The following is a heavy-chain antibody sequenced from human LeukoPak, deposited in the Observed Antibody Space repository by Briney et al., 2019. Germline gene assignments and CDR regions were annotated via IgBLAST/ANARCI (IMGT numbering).Heavy chain of an antibody. J-gene: IGHJ5*02. CDR3: ARDPFVDSGWFDP. D-gene: IGHD2-21*01. Sequence: SQTLSLTCAISGDSVSSNNAAWNWIRQSPSRGLEWLVRTYYRSKWYNDYAVSVKSRITINQDTSKNQFSLQLNSVTPEDTAVYYCARDPFVDSGWFDPWGQGTLVTVSS. V-gene: IGHV6-1*01. CDR2: TYYRSKWYN. CDR1: GDSVSSNNAA.